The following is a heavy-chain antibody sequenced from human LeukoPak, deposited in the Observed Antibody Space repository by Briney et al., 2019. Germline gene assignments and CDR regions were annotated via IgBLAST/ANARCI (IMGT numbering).Heavy chain of an antibody. D-gene: IGHD5-12*01. CDR1: GGSISTSSFY. CDR2: IHYSGGT. Sequence: SETLSLTCTVSGGSISTSSFYWGWIRQPPGKGLEWIGSIHYSGGTYYNPSLKSGVTISVDTSKNQFSLKVSSVTAADTAVYYCARYSGYATYWGQGTLVVVSS. J-gene: IGHJ4*01. CDR3: ARYSGYATY. V-gene: IGHV4-39*01.